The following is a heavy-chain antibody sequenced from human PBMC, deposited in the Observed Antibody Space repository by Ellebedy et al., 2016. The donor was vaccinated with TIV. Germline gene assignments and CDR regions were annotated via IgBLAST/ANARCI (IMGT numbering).Heavy chain of an antibody. J-gene: IGHJ5*02. CDR2: GYWSGTT. CDR1: GGSINSRSYY. CDR3: TGLTAMAGNGS. Sequence: MPSETLSLTCTVSGGSINSRSYYWGWIRQPPGKGLEWIGTGYWSGTTWYNPSLRGRVTISIDTSNNQFSLKLTSATAAATAVYYCTGLTAMAGNGSWGQGALVTVSS. D-gene: IGHD6-19*01. V-gene: IGHV4-39*07.